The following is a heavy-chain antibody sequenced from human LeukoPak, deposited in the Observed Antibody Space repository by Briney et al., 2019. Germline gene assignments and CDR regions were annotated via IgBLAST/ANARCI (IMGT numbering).Heavy chain of an antibody. J-gene: IGHJ4*02. CDR3: ARDSQLLWFGEPPGGFDY. V-gene: IGHV1-18*01. Sequence: ASVKVSCKASGYTFTSYGISWVRQAPGQGLEWMGWISAYNGNTNYAQKLQGRVTMTTDTSTSTAYMELRSLRSDDTAVYYCARDSQLLWFGEPPGGFDYWGQGTLVTVSS. CDR1: GYTFTSYG. D-gene: IGHD3-10*01. CDR2: ISAYNGNT.